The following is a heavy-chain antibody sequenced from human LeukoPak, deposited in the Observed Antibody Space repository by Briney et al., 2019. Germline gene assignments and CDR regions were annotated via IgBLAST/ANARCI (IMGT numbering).Heavy chain of an antibody. CDR3: ARDMITMVRGVIHKALGY. V-gene: IGHV1-46*01. CDR1: GYTFTSY. Sequence: ASVKVSCKASGYTFTSYMHWVRQAPGQGLEWMGIINPSGGSTSYAQKFQGRVTMTRDTSTSTVYVELRSLRSDDTAVYYCARDMITMVRGVIHKALGYWGQGTLVTVSS. J-gene: IGHJ4*02. D-gene: IGHD3-10*01. CDR2: INPSGGST.